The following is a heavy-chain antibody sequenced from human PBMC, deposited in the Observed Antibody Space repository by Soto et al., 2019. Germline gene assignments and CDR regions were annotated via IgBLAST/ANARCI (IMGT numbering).Heavy chain of an antibody. D-gene: IGHD2-2*01. CDR2: IYPGDSDT. Sequence: GRSLKLSCTGSLYSFTSYSIGWVRQMPGQGLGWMGIIYPGDSDTRYSPSFQGQVTISADKSISTAYLQWSSLKASDTAMYYCARLGEDIVVVPAALKSGMDVWGQGTTVTVSS. CDR1: LYSFTSYS. V-gene: IGHV5-51*01. J-gene: IGHJ6*02. CDR3: ARLGEDIVVVPAALKSGMDV.